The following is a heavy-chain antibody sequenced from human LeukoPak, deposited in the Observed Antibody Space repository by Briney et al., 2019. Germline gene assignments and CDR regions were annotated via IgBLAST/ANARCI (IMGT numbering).Heavy chain of an antibody. CDR3: AKVSAAGGFYYYGMDV. Sequence: PGGSLRLSCAASGFTFSTFGMHWVRQAPGKGLDWVALISYDGSIKYYADSVKGRFTISRDNSKNTLYLQMNSLRDEDTAVYYCAKVSAAGGFYYYGMDVWGQGTTVTVSS. CDR2: ISYDGSIK. V-gene: IGHV3-30*18. J-gene: IGHJ6*02. D-gene: IGHD6-25*01. CDR1: GFTFSTFG.